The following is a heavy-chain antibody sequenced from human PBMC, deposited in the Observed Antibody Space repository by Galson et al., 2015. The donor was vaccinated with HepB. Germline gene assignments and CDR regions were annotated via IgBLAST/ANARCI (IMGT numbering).Heavy chain of an antibody. Sequence: QSGAEVKKPGESLKISCKASGGTFKTDTFTWVRQAPGQGLECMGKIIPILDRPTYVQKFQDRVTFTADKSTSTVHMELSSLRSDDTAMYFCARVVDRLGRFDPWGQGTLVTVSS. D-gene: IGHD5-12*01. V-gene: IGHV1-69*02. CDR1: GGTFKTDT. CDR2: IIPILDRP. J-gene: IGHJ5*02. CDR3: ARVVDRLGRFDP.